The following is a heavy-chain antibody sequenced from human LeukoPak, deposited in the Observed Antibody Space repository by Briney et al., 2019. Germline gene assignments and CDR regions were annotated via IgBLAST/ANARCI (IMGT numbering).Heavy chain of an antibody. V-gene: IGHV3-30*18. Sequence: GGSLRLSCAASGFTFSSYGMHWVRQAPGKGLEWVAVISYDGSNKYYADSVKGRFTISRDNSKNTLYLQMNSLRAEDTAVYCCAKDSSYGCLDYWGQGTLVTVSS. CDR3: AKDSSYGCLDY. CDR1: GFTFSSYG. CDR2: ISYDGSNK. J-gene: IGHJ4*02. D-gene: IGHD5-18*01.